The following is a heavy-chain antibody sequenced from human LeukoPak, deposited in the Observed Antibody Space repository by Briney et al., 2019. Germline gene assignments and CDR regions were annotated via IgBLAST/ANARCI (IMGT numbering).Heavy chain of an antibody. D-gene: IGHD5-12*01. Sequence: SETLSLTCAVYGGSFSGYYWSWIRQPPGKGLEWIGEINHSGSTNYNPSLKSRVTISVDTSKNQFSLKLSSVTAADTAVYYCASSGNDAFDIWGQGTTVTVSS. CDR1: GGSFSGYY. CDR2: INHSGST. CDR3: ASSGNDAFDI. V-gene: IGHV4-34*01. J-gene: IGHJ3*02.